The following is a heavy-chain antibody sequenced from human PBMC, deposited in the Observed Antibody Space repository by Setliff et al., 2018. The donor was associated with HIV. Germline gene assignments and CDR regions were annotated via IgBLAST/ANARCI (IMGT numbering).Heavy chain of an antibody. D-gene: IGHD3-10*02. J-gene: IGHJ3*02. CDR2: ISSSNTYI. CDR1: GFTFSSYT. Sequence: GGSLRLSCAASGFTFSSYTMNWVRQAPGKGLEWVSSISSSNTYIFYADSVKGRFIISRDNAKNTLYLQMSSLRDEDTAVYYCAKVFVFGVDAFDIWGQGTMVTV. CDR3: AKVFVFGVDAFDI. V-gene: IGHV3-21*04.